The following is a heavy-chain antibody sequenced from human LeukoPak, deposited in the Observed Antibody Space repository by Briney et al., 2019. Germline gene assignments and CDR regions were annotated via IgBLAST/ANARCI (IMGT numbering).Heavy chain of an antibody. CDR3: ARALGYSSGCWDY. D-gene: IGHD6-19*01. CDR1: GGTFSSYA. V-gene: IGHV1-69*05. J-gene: IGHJ4*02. Sequence: SVKVSCKASGGTFSSYAISWVRQAPGQGLEWMGGIIPIFGTANYAQKFQGRVTITTDESTSTAYMELSSLRPEDTAVYYCARALGYSSGCWDYWGQGTLVTVSS. CDR2: IIPIFGTA.